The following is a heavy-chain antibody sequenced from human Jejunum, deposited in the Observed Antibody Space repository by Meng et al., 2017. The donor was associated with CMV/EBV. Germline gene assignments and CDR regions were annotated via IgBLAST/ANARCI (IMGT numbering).Heavy chain of an antibody. D-gene: IGHD3-3*01. Sequence: YAVNRVRQSSGKGREWVGFIRTKAYAGTTEYAASVRGRFTISRDDSKSIAYLQMNSLKTEDTAVYYCVRDFWSGYGGEYYYYGMDVWGQGTTVTVSS. CDR3: VRDFWSGYGGEYYYYGMDV. J-gene: IGHJ6*02. CDR2: IRTKAYAGTT. V-gene: IGHV3-49*04. CDR1: YA.